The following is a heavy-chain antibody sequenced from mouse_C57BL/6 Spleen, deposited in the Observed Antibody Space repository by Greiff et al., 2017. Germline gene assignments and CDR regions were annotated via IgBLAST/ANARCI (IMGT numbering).Heavy chain of an antibody. J-gene: IGHJ1*03. CDR1: GYAFSSYW. CDR2: IYPGDGDT. CDR3: ARHYSNWYFDV. Sequence: VKLQQSGAELVKPGASVKISCKASGYAFSSYWMNWVKQRPGKGLEWIGQIYPGDGDTNYNGKFKGKATLTADKSSSTAYRQLSSLTSEDSAVYFCARHYSNWYFDVWGTGTTVTVSS. V-gene: IGHV1-80*01. D-gene: IGHD2-5*01.